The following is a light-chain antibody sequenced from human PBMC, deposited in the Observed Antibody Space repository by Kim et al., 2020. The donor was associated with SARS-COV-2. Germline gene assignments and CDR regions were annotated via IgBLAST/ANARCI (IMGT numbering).Light chain of an antibody. CDR1: SSEVGSYNL. CDR2: EVS. V-gene: IGLV2-23*02. CDR3: CSYAGSSTFGV. Sequence: QSFTISCTGTSSEVGSYNLVSWYQQHPGKAPKLMIYEVSKRPSGVSNRFSGSKSGNTASLTISGLQAEDEADYYCCSYAGSSTFGVFGGGTQLTVL. J-gene: IGLJ3*02.